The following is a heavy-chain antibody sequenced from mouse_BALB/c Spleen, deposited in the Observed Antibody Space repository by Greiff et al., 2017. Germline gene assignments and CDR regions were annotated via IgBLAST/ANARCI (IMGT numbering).Heavy chain of an antibody. Sequence: EVKLVESGPELLTPGASVKISCKASGYSFTSYSMHWVKQSHGKSLEWIGYIDPFNGGTSYNQKFKGKATLTVDKSSSTAYMHLSSLTSEDSAVYYCARPVMTWYFDVWGAGTTVTVSS. D-gene: IGHD2-12*01. CDR2: IDPFNGGT. V-gene: IGHV1S135*01. CDR1: GYSFTSYS. J-gene: IGHJ1*01. CDR3: ARPVMTWYFDV.